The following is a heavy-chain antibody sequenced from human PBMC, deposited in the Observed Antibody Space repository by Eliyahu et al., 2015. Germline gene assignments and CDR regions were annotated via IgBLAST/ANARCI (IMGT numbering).Heavy chain of an antibody. Sequence: QVQLVQSGTEVXKPGASVKVSXXASGYTFNIXGFTWVRQAPGQGLEWXGWISAYNGDAKYSQKFQDRVTMTTDTYTSTAYMELRSLTFDDTAVYYCARASSSWYSAPNWFDSWGQGTLVTVSS. CDR3: ARASSSWYSAPNWFDS. J-gene: IGHJ5*01. CDR1: GYTFNIXG. CDR2: ISAYNGDA. V-gene: IGHV1-18*01. D-gene: IGHD6-13*01.